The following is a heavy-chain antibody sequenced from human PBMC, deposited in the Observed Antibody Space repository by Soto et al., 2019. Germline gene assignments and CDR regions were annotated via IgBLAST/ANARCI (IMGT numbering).Heavy chain of an antibody. Sequence: GGSLRLSXAASGFTFSSYAMSWVRQAPGKGLEWVSAISGSGGSTYYADSVKGRFTISRDNSKNTLYLQMNSLRAEDTAVYYCAKDDSITISGGPRDRDNWFDPWGQGTLVTVSS. D-gene: IGHD3-3*01. CDR1: GFTFSSYA. CDR2: ISGSGGST. CDR3: AKDDSITISGGPRDRDNWFDP. J-gene: IGHJ5*02. V-gene: IGHV3-23*01.